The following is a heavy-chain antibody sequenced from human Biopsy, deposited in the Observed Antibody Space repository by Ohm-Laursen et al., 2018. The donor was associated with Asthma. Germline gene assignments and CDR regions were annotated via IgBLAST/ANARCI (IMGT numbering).Heavy chain of an antibody. D-gene: IGHD5-18*01. CDR2: ISSSSTI. CDR1: GFTFSSYS. J-gene: IGHJ4*02. CDR3: ARFKRGYSYGYAGVFDY. Sequence: SLRLSCSASGFTFSSYSMNWVRQAPGKGLEWVSYISSSSTIYYADSVEGRFTISRDNAKNSLYLQMNSLRDEDTAVYYCARFKRGYSYGYAGVFDYWGQGTLVTVSS. V-gene: IGHV3-48*02.